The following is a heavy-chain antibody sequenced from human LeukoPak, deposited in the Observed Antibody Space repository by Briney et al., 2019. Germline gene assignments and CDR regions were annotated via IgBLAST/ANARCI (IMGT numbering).Heavy chain of an antibody. V-gene: IGHV4-59*08. CDR2: IYNSGST. Sequence: SETLSLTCTVSGGSINSYYWNWIRQPPGKGLEWIGYIYNSGSTNYNPSLKSRVSMSIDTSKNQFSLKLTSVTAPDTAVYYCAAAAAGTGVDYWGQGTLVTVSS. D-gene: IGHD6-13*01. CDR1: GGSINSYY. CDR3: AAAAAGTGVDY. J-gene: IGHJ4*02.